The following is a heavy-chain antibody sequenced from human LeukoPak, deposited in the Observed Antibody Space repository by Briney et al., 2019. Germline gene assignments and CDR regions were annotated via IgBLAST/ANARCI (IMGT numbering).Heavy chain of an antibody. D-gene: IGHD6-6*01. J-gene: IGHJ6*02. Sequence: PSETLSLTCTVSGGSISSGGYYWSWIRQHPGKGLEWIGYIYYSGSTYYNPSLKSRVTISVDTSKNQFSLKLSSVTAADTAVYYCARGYSSSSYYYYGMDAWGQGTTVTVSS. CDR2: IYYSGST. CDR3: ARGYSSSSYYYYGMDA. CDR1: GGSISSGGYY. V-gene: IGHV4-31*03.